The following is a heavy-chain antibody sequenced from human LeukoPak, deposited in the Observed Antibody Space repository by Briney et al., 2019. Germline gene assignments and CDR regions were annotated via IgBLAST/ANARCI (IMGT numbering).Heavy chain of an antibody. CDR1: GGSICSYY. D-gene: IGHD3-9*01. CDR3: ASSRNDILTGYNPYAFDI. Sequence: KSSETLSLTCTVSGGSICSYYWSWIRQPPGKGLEWIGYIYYSGSTNYNPSLKSRVTISVDTSKNQFSLKLSSVTAADTAVYYCASSRNDILTGYNPYAFDIWGQGTMVTVSS. V-gene: IGHV4-59*01. J-gene: IGHJ3*02. CDR2: IYYSGST.